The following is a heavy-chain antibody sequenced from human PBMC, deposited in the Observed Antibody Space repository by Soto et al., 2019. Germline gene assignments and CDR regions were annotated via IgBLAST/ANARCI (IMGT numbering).Heavy chain of an antibody. V-gene: IGHV4-31*03. CDR2: IYYSGST. D-gene: IGHD3-16*02. J-gene: IGHJ4*02. CDR3: ARDASIMITFGGVIVRAFDC. CDR1: GGSISSGGYY. Sequence: LSLTCTVSGGSISSGGYYWSWIRQHPGKGLEWIGYIYYSGSTYYNPSLKSRVTISVDTSKNQFSLKLSSVTAADTAVYYCARDASIMITFGGVIVRAFDCWGQGTLVTVSS.